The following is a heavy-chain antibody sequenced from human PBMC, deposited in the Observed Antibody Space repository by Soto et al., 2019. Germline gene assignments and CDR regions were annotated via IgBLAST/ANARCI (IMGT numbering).Heavy chain of an antibody. D-gene: IGHD5-18*01. J-gene: IGHJ4*02. CDR1: GYSFTNYG. CDR2: ITADNGNT. CDR3: ARAIPSYGYDY. Sequence: QVQLVQSGAEVKKPGASVKVSCKASGYSFTNYGSSWVRQAPGQGLEWMGWITADNGNTNYAQKFQGIVTMTTDTSTSTAYMELRSLRADDTVVYYCARAIPSYGYDYWGQGTLVTVSS. V-gene: IGHV1-18*01.